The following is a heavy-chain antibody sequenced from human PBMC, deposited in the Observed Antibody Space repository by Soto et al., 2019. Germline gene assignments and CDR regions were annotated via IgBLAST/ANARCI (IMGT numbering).Heavy chain of an antibody. CDR2: ISSSSSYI. D-gene: IGHD2-2*01. CDR3: ASGTDCSSTSCYHVRLVDAGY. V-gene: IGHV3-21*01. J-gene: IGHJ4*02. CDR1: GFTFSSYS. Sequence: GGSLRLSCAASGFTFSSYSMNWVRQAPGKGLEWVSSISSSSSYIYYADSVKGRFTISRDNAKNSLYLQMNSLRAEDTAVYYCASGTDCSSTSCYHVRLVDAGYWGQGTLVTVSS.